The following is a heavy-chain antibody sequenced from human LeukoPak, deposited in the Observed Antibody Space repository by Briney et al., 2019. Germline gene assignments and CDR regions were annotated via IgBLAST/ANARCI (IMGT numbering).Heavy chain of an antibody. CDR3: ATAPILRGEAGEQYKYGMDV. D-gene: IGHD2-2*02. J-gene: IGHJ6*02. CDR1: VGSISSGNW. V-gene: IGHV4-4*02. Sequence: SETLSLTCAVSVGSISSGNWWSWVRQSPGKGLEWIGEVYHNGTPNYNPSLKSRVTISADTFKNHFSLKLTSVTAADTAVYYCATAPILRGEAGEQYKYGMDVWGQGTTVIVSS. CDR2: VYHNGTP.